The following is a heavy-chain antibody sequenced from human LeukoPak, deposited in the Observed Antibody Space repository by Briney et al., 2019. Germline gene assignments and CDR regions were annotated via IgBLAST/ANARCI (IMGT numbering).Heavy chain of an antibody. CDR2: ISSSSGTI. CDR1: GFTFSNYD. J-gene: IGHJ3*02. Sequence: GGSLRLSCAVSGFTFSNYDMNWVRQAPGKGLEWVSYISSSSGTIYYADSVKGRFTVSRDNAKNSLYLQMNSLRAEDTAVYYCARGTMIVVVAPCDIWGQGTMVTVSS. D-gene: IGHD3-22*01. CDR3: ARGTMIVVVAPCDI. V-gene: IGHV3-48*04.